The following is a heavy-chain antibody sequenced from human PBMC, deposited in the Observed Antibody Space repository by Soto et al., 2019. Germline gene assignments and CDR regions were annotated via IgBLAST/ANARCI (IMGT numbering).Heavy chain of an antibody. D-gene: IGHD1-26*01. CDR1: GFTFSSYA. CDR3: ARGNIGGYYYYYGMDV. CDR2: ISYDGTNK. J-gene: IGHJ6*02. V-gene: IGHV3-30-3*01. Sequence: QVQLVESGGGVVQPGRSLRLSCAASGFTFSSYAMHWVRQAPGKGLEWVAVISYDGTNKYYADSVKGRFTISRDNSKNTLYLQMNSLRAEDTAVYYCARGNIGGYYYYYGMDVWGQGTTVTVSS.